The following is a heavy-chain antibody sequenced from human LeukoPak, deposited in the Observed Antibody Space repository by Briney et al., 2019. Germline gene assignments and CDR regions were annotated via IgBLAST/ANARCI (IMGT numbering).Heavy chain of an antibody. CDR3: VRAGSFSRLFDY. D-gene: IGHD3-10*01. CDR2: IYYSGST. J-gene: IGHJ4*02. CDR1: GGSISSYH. Sequence: SETLSLTCTVSGGSISSYHWSWIRQPPGKGLEWIGYIYYSGSTNYNPSLKSRVTISVDTSKNQFSLKLSSVTAADTAVYYCVRAGSFSRLFDYWGQGTLVTVSS. V-gene: IGHV4-59*01.